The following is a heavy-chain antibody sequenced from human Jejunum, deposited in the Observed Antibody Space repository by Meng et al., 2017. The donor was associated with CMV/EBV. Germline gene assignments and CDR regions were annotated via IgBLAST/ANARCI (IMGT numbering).Heavy chain of an antibody. V-gene: IGHV4-30-4*08. Sequence: ISSGDYDWSWIRQPPGKGLEWIGFIYYSGRTYYTPSLKSRVTISVDTSKNQFSLRLSSVTAADTAVYYCARTQDCSSTSCYTGFDPWGQGTLVTVSS. CDR2: IYYSGRT. CDR3: ARTQDCSSTSCYTGFDP. D-gene: IGHD2-2*01. J-gene: IGHJ5*02. CDR1: ISSGDYD.